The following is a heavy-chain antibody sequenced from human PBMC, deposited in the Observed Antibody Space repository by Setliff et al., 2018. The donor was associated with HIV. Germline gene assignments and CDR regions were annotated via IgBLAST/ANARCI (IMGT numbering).Heavy chain of an antibody. D-gene: IGHD6-13*01. V-gene: IGHV4-4*07. Sequence: PSETLSLTCTVSGGSISSYYWNWIRQSAGKGLEWIGRIDTSESTNYNPSLKSRVTMSVDTSNHQFSLKLRSVTAADTAVYYCARSPAAEGYWGQGTLVTVSS. CDR1: GGSISSYY. CDR3: ARSPAAEGY. J-gene: IGHJ4*02. CDR2: IDTSEST.